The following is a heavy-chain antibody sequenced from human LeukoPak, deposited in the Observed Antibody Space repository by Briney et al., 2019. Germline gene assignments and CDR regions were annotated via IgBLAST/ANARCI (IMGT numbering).Heavy chain of an antibody. CDR2: IYHSGRT. D-gene: IGHD6-13*01. Sequence: PSETLSLTCTVSGYSISSGYYWGWIRQPPGKGLEWIENIYHSGRTYYNPSLKSRVSISIDTSKNQLSLKVSSVTAADTAVYYCARATGYSSSWYQISFDYWGQGTLVTVSS. CDR1: GYSISSGYY. CDR3: ARATGYSSSWYQISFDY. J-gene: IGHJ4*02. V-gene: IGHV4-38-2*02.